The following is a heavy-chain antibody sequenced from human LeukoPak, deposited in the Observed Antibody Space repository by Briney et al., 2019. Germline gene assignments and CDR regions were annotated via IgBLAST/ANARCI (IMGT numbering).Heavy chain of an antibody. Sequence: GGSLRLSCAASGFTFSNYGMHWVRQAPGKGLEWVALISFDGSQKYYADSVKGRFTISRDNSKNTLYLQMNSLRAEDTAVYYCAKVVPIFGVSPMDVWGRGTTVTVSS. CDR2: ISFDGSQK. V-gene: IGHV3-30*02. CDR3: AKVVPIFGVSPMDV. J-gene: IGHJ6*03. D-gene: IGHD3-3*01. CDR1: GFTFSNYG.